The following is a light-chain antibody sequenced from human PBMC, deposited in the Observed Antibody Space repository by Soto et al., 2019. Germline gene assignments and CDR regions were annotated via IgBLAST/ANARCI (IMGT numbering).Light chain of an antibody. CDR3: SAYTTSNTLI. Sequence: QSSLAHPASLSGSPGQSVTISCTGTSSDVGGYDYVSWYQQHPGTAPKLILYEVNNRPSGVSNRFSGSKSGNTASLIISGLQTEDEANYYCSAYTTSNTLIFGTGTKVTVL. CDR1: SSDVGGYDY. CDR2: EVN. J-gene: IGLJ1*01. V-gene: IGLV2-14*01.